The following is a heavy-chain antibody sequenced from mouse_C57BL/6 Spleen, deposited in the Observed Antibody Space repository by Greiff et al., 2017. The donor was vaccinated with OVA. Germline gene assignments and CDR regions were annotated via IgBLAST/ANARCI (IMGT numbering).Heavy chain of an antibody. CDR1: GFSLTSYG. Sequence: VQLVESGPGLVQPSPCLSISCTASGFSLTSYGVHWVRQSPGKGLEWLGVIWRGGSTDYNAAFMSRLSIAKDNSKSQVFFKMNSLQADDTAIYYCATLMVTTGRFDYWGQGTTLTVSS. J-gene: IGHJ2*01. V-gene: IGHV2-5*01. D-gene: IGHD2-2*01. CDR2: IWRGGST. CDR3: ATLMVTTGRFDY.